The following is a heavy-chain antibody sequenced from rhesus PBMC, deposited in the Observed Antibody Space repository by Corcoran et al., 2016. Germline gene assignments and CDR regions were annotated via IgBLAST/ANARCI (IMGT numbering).Heavy chain of an antibody. V-gene: IGHV4-76*01. J-gene: IGHJ4*01. CDR3: ASREYSYSSDS. CDR2: ISGSSGNT. Sequence: QVQLQESGPGLVKPSETLSLTCAVSGDSVIGGFDCTWIRQPPGKGREWIGYISGSSGNTNYSPSVKNRVTISKDTSKNQFFLNLISVTAADTAVYYCASREYSYSSDSWGQGVLVTVSS. D-gene: IGHD5-12*01. CDR1: GDSVIGGFD.